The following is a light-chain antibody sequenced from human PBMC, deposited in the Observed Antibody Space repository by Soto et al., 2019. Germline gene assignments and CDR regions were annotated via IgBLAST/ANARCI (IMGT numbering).Light chain of an antibody. CDR2: DAS. CDR3: QQYYSFPFT. Sequence: DIQMTQSPSTLSASVGDTVTITCRASQSIDTWLAWYQQKPKRVPKLLIYDASSLESGVPLRFRGSGSGTEFTLTISCLQSEDFATYYCQQYYSFPFTFGQGTRLEI. V-gene: IGKV1-5*01. CDR1: QSIDTW. J-gene: IGKJ5*01.